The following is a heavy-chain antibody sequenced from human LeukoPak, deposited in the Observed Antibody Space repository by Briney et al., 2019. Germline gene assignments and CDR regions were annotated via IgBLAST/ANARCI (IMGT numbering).Heavy chain of an antibody. CDR2: ISAYNGNT. Sequence: GASVKVSCKASGYTFTGYYMHWVRQAPGQGLEWMGWISAYNGNTHYAQKLQDRVTMTTDTSTTTAYMELRSLRSDDTAVYYCAREVRGGAFDIWGQGTMVTVSS. CDR1: GYTFTGYY. V-gene: IGHV1-18*04. J-gene: IGHJ3*02. D-gene: IGHD3-10*01. CDR3: AREVRGGAFDI.